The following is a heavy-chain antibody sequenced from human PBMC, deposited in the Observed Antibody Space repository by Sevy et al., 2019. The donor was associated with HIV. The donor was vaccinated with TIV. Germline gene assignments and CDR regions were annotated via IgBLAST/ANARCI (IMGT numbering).Heavy chain of an antibody. V-gene: IGHV4-34*01. CDR3: ARGGGTVRGVITF. J-gene: IGHJ4*02. Sequence: SETLSLTCAVYGGSFSGYYWSWIRQPPGKGLEWIGEINHSGSTNYNPSLKSRVTISVDTSKNQFSLKLSSVTAADTAVYYCARGGGTVRGVITFWGQGTLVIVSS. CDR2: INHSGST. D-gene: IGHD3-10*01. CDR1: GGSFSGYY.